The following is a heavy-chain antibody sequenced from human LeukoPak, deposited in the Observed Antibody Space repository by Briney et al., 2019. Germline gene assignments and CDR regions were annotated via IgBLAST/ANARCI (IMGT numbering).Heavy chain of an antibody. V-gene: IGHV4-39*01. D-gene: IGHD3-3*01. CDR2: IYYTGST. Sequence: PSETLSLTCTVSGGSISSSSYYWDWIRQPPGKGLEWIGSIYYTGSTYYNPSLKSRVTISVDTSKNQFSLKLTSVTAADTAVYYCARQPFWSGPLPDYRGQGTLVTVSS. J-gene: IGHJ4*02. CDR3: ARQPFWSGPLPDY. CDR1: GGSISSSSYY.